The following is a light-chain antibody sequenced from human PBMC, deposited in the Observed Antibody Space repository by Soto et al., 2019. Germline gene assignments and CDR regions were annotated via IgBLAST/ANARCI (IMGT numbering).Light chain of an antibody. J-gene: IGLJ1*01. Sequence: QSAPTQPASLSGSPGQSITISCTGTSSDIGAYDYVSWFQQHPGKAPKLMISEVNNRPSGVSNRFSGSKSGNTAYLTISGLQVEDHPEYFCFSSTTTSTHVFGTGTKVTVL. CDR1: SSDIGAYDY. CDR3: FSSTTTSTHV. CDR2: EVN. V-gene: IGLV2-14*01.